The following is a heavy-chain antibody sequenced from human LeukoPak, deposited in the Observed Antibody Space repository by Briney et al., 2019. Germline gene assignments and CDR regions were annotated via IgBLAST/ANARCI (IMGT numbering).Heavy chain of an antibody. CDR2: INSDGSEG. CDR1: GFTFSGFW. J-gene: IGHJ4*02. D-gene: IGHD7-27*01. CDR3: ARALRSLTGDFDYYFDY. V-gene: IGHV3-7*03. Sequence: GGSLRLSCAVSGFTFSGFWMSWSRQAPGKGLEWVASINSDGSEGYYADVVKGRFTISRDNAKNSLYLQINSLRAEDTAVYYCARALRSLTGDFDYYFDYWGQGTLVTVSS.